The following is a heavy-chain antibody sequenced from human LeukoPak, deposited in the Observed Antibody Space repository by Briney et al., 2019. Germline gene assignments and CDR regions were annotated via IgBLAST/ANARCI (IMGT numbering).Heavy chain of an antibody. CDR1: GFTFSSFA. Sequence: GGSLRLSCAASGFTFSSFAMSWVRQAPGKGLEWVSSISGSSSYIYYADSVKGRFTISRHNAKNSLYLQMNSLSAEDTGVYYCARDGDPYCSGGSCAFLNYWGQGTLITVSS. J-gene: IGHJ4*02. CDR3: ARDGDPYCSGGSCAFLNY. CDR2: ISGSSSYI. V-gene: IGHV3-21*01. D-gene: IGHD2-15*01.